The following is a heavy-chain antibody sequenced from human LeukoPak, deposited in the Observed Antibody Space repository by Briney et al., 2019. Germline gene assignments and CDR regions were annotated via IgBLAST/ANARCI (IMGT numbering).Heavy chain of an antibody. Sequence: SVKVSCKASGGTFSSYAISWVRQAPGQGLEWMGGIIPIFGTANYAQKFQGRVTITADESTSTAYMELSSLRSEDTAVYYCARENHGDYGFDYWGQGTLVTVSS. CDR3: ARENHGDYGFDY. CDR1: GGTFSSYA. J-gene: IGHJ4*02. V-gene: IGHV1-69*01. D-gene: IGHD4-17*01. CDR2: IIPIFGTA.